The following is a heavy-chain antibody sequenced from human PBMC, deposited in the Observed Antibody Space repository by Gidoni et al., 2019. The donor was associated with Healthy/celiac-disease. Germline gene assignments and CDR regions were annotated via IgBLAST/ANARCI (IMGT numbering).Heavy chain of an antibody. D-gene: IGHD5-12*01. J-gene: IGHJ4*02. CDR3: ASSGYRDGLAY. Sequence: EVQVVESGGGLVQPGGSLRLSCAASGFTFRNYWMSWVRQCPGKGLEWVANIKQDGSEKYYVDSVKGRFTISRDNAKNSLYLQINSLRAEDTAVYYCASSGYRDGLAYWGQGTLVTVSS. CDR1: GFTFRNYW. CDR2: IKQDGSEK. V-gene: IGHV3-7*02.